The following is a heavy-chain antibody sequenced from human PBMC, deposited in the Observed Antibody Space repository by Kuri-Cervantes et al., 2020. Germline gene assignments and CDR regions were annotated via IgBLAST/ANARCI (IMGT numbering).Heavy chain of an antibody. CDR2: INAGNGNT. Sequence: ASVKVSCKASGYTFTSYAMHWVRQAPGQRLEWMGWINAGNGNTKYSQKFQGRVTITADESTSTAYMELSSLRSEDTAVYYCARGGVVVAATQPQPFDPWGQGTLVTVSS. CDR3: ARGGVVVAATQPQPFDP. CDR1: GYTFTSYA. J-gene: IGHJ5*02. D-gene: IGHD2-15*01. V-gene: IGHV1-3*01.